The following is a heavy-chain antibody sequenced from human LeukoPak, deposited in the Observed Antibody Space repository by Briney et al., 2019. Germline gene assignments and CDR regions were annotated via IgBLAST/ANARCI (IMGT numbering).Heavy chain of an antibody. CDR3: ARGPPNYDYVWGSYRPPFDY. J-gene: IGHJ4*02. V-gene: IGHV1-2*04. CDR1: GYTFTGYY. Sequence: ASVKVSCKASGYTFTGYYMHWVRQAPGQGLEWMGWINPNSGGTNYAQKFQGWVTMTRDTSISTAYMELSRLRSDDTAVYYCARGPPNYDYVWGSYRPPFDYWGQGTLVTVSS. CDR2: INPNSGGT. D-gene: IGHD3-16*02.